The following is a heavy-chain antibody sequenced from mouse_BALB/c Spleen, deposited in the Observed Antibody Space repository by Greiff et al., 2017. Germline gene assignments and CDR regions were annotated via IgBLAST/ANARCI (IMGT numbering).Heavy chain of an antibody. CDR2: ISDGGSYT. J-gene: IGHJ1*01. D-gene: IGHD2-4*01. CDR3: AREGDYDVGYFDV. CDR1: GFTFSDYY. Sequence: EVQLVESGGGLVKPGGSLKLSCAASGFTFSDYYMYWVRQTPEKRLEGVATISDGGSYTYYPDSVKGRFTISRDNAKNNLYLQMSSLKSEDTAMYYCAREGDYDVGYFDVGGAGTTATGSS. V-gene: IGHV5-4*02.